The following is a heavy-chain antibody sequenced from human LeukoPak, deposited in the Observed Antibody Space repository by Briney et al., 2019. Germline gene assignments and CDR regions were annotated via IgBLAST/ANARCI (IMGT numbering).Heavy chain of an antibody. D-gene: IGHD3-10*01. J-gene: IGHJ5*02. CDR1: GFTFSSYW. CDR2: ISGDGRNI. CDR3: ARERLSMVRGVTSGWFDP. Sequence: GGSLRLSCVASGFTFSSYWMHWVRQDPRKGLVWVSRISGDGRNINYADSVRGRFTISRDNAKNTLYLQMNSLRAEDTAVYYCARERLSMVRGVTSGWFDPWGQGTLVTVSS. V-gene: IGHV3-74*01.